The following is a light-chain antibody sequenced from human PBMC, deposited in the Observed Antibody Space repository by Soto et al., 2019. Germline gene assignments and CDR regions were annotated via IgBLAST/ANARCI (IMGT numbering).Light chain of an antibody. CDR1: QSISSW. Sequence: DIQMTQSPSTLSASVGDRVTITCRASQSISSWLAWYQQKPGKAPKLLIYKASSLESGVPSRFSGSGSGTEFTLTISSLQPYDFSTYYCQQYNSFSYTFGQGTNLESK. CDR3: QQYNSFSYT. V-gene: IGKV1-5*03. J-gene: IGKJ2*01. CDR2: KAS.